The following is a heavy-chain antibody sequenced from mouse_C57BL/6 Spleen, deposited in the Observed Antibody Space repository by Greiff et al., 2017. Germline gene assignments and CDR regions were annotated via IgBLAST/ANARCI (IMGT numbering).Heavy chain of an antibody. CDR3: ARKDLYAMDY. J-gene: IGHJ4*01. Sequence: VQLQQSGPELVKPGASVKISCKASGYSFTGYYMNWVKQSPEKSLEWIGEINPSTGGTTYNQKFKAKATLTVDKASSTAYMQLKRLTSEDSAVYYCARKDLYAMDYWGQGTSVTVSS. CDR2: INPSTGGT. CDR1: GYSFTGYY. V-gene: IGHV1-42*01.